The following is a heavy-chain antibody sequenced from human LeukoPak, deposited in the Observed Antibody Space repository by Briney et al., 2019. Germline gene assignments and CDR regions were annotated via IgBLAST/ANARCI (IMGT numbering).Heavy chain of an antibody. J-gene: IGHJ5*02. V-gene: IGHV3-23*01. CDR2: ISNDGGGI. Sequence: GGSLRLSCAASGFTFNNYGLIWVRQAPGKGLEWVAAISNDGGGIMYAASVEGRFTISRDNSKNTLFLQMNSLRAEDTALYYCAKGSTGYFADLWGQGTLVTVSS. CDR1: GFTFNNYG. CDR3: AKGSTGYFADL. D-gene: IGHD3-22*01.